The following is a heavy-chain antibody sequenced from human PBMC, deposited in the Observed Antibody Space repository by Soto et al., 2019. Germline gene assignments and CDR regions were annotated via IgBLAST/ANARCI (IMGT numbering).Heavy chain of an antibody. V-gene: IGHV3-48*02. J-gene: IGHJ4*02. CDR3: ARDRRWAIDY. Sequence: HPGGSLRLSCAASGFSLSNYGMNWVRQAPGRGLEWVSHINGRSSAIYYADSVKGRFTISRDNAKNSLYLQINSLRDEDTAVYYCARDRRWAIDYWGQGTLVTVSS. CDR2: INGRSSAI. D-gene: IGHD6-13*01. CDR1: GFSLSNYG.